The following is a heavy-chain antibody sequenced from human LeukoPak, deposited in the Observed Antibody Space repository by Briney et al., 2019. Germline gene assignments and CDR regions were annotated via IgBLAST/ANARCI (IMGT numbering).Heavy chain of an antibody. CDR1: GGSISSSDFY. CDR3: ARGLGGSTSYYFDY. CDR2: ISYSGNT. J-gene: IGHJ4*02. Sequence: PSETLSLTCTVSGGSISSSDFYWAWIRQSPGKGLEWIATISYSGNTYYNPSFRPRVTISLDTSEDQFSLRLYSVTAADTAVYYCARGLGGSTSYYFDYWGQGTLVTVSS. D-gene: IGHD2-2*01. V-gene: IGHV4-39*07.